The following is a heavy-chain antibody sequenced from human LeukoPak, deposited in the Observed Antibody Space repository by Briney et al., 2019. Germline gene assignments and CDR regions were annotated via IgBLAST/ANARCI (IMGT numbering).Heavy chain of an antibody. CDR1: GFTFSHYA. D-gene: IGHD3-16*02. CDR2: ISDSGGST. J-gene: IGHJ4*02. Sequence: PGGSLRLSCVAAGFTFSHYAVSWVRQAPGKGLEWVSGISDSGGSTYYTDSVKGRCTISRDNSKKTVSLQMNNLRAEDTAVYFCARHDSFIPFWGQGTLVTVTS. CDR3: ARHDSFIPF. V-gene: IGHV3-23*01.